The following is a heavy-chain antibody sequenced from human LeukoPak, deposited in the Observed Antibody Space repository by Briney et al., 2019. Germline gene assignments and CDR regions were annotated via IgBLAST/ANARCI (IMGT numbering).Heavy chain of an antibody. CDR2: IWYDGSNK. J-gene: IGHJ4*02. V-gene: IGHV3-33*06. D-gene: IGHD3-22*01. CDR3: AKDERGYYDSSGFFGAIDY. CDR1: GFTFSSYG. Sequence: GGSLRLSCAASGFTFSSYGMHWVRQAPGKGLEWVALIWYDGSNKYYADSVKGRFTVSRDNSKNTLYLQMNSLRAEDTAVYYCAKDERGYYDSSGFFGAIDYWGQGSLVSVSS.